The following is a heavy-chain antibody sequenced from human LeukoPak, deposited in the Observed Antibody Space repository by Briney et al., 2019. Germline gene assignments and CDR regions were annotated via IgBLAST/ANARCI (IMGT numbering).Heavy chain of an antibody. Sequence: SETLSLTCTVSGGSISSSSYYWGWIRQPPGKGLEWIGSIYYSGSTYYNPSLKSRVTISVDTSKNQFSLKLSSVTAADTAVYYCANLPLAYCGGDCYPGGYFDLWGRGTLVTVSS. CDR3: ANLPLAYCGGDCYPGGYFDL. CDR1: GGSISSSSYY. J-gene: IGHJ2*01. V-gene: IGHV4-39*01. CDR2: IYYSGST. D-gene: IGHD2-21*02.